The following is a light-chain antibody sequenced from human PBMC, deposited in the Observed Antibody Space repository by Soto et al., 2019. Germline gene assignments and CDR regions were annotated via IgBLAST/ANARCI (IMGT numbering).Light chain of an antibody. V-gene: IGKV3-20*01. CDR2: GAS. CDR3: QQYTTSLPWT. CDR1: QSVSSIY. J-gene: IGKJ1*01. Sequence: EIVLTQSPGTLSLSPGERATLSCRASQSVSSIYLAWYQQKPGQAPRLLIYGASSRATGIPDRFSGSGSGKDFPLTISRLEPEDFAVYYCQQYTTSLPWTFGQGTKVEIK.